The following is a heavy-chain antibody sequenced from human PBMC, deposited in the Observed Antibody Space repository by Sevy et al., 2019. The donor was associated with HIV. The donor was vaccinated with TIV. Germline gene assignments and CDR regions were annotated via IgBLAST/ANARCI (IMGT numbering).Heavy chain of an antibody. D-gene: IGHD3-10*01. V-gene: IGHV4-39*01. CDR3: ARHSRHGFSVNFDY. CDR1: GGSIRSSNYF. CDR2: IYYSGNT. J-gene: IGHJ4*02. Sequence: SETLSLTCTVSGGSIRSSNYFWGWIRQPPGKGLEWIGSIYYSGNTYYNPSLKSRVTISVDTSKNQFSLKLSSVTAADTAVYYCARHSRHGFSVNFDYWGQGTLVTVSS.